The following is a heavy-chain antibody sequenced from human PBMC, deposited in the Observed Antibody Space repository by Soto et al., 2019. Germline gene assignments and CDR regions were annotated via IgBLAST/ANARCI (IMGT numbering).Heavy chain of an antibody. CDR3: AGSIVGATYYYGMDV. Sequence: GESLKSACNGSGYSFTSYWISWVRQMPGKGLEWMGRIDPSDSYTNYSPSFQGHVTISADKSISTAYLQWSSLKASDTAMYYCAGSIVGATYYYGMDVWGQGTTVTVSS. D-gene: IGHD1-26*01. J-gene: IGHJ6*02. CDR2: IDPSDSYT. V-gene: IGHV5-10-1*01. CDR1: GYSFTSYW.